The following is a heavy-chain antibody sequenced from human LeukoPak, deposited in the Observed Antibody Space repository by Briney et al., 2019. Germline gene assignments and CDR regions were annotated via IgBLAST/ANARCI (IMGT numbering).Heavy chain of an antibody. CDR1: GFTFSSYA. V-gene: IGHV3-23*01. CDR2: ISGSGGST. CDR3: AKGPAAIGYFQD. J-gene: IGHJ1*01. D-gene: IGHD2-2*01. Sequence: PGGSLRLSCAASGFTFSSYAMSWVRQAPGKGLEWVSGISGSGGSTYYVDSVRGRFTISRDNSKNTVSLQMNSLRVEGTAIYYCAKGPAAIGYFQDWGQGTLVTVSS.